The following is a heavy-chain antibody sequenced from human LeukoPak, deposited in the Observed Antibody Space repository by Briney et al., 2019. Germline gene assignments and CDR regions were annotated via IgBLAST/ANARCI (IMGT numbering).Heavy chain of an antibody. CDR3: ARHTAAGKREHFDY. Sequence: GSLRLSCAASGFSFSSYEMNWVRQAPGKGLEWVSYIGSSGSTVYYADSVKGRFTTSRDNAKNSLYLQMNSLRAEDTAVYYCARHTAAGKREHFDYWGQGTLVTVSS. CDR2: IGSSGSTV. CDR1: GFSFSSYE. D-gene: IGHD6-13*01. V-gene: IGHV3-48*03. J-gene: IGHJ4*02.